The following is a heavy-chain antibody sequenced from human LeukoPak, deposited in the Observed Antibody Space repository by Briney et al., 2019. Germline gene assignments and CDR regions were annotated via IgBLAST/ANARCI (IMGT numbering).Heavy chain of an antibody. CDR3: ATEEMATFLT. D-gene: IGHD5-24*01. V-gene: IGHV1-69*05. CDR1: GGTFSSYA. Sequence: GASVKVSCKASGGTFSSYAISWVRQAPGQGLEWVGGIIPIFGTANYAQKFQGRVTITTDESTSTAYMELSSLRSEDTAVYYCATEEMATFLTWGQGTLVTVSS. J-gene: IGHJ5*02. CDR2: IIPIFGTA.